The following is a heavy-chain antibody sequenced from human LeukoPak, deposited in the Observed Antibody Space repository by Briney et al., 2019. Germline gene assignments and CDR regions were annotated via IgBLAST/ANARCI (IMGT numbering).Heavy chain of an antibody. J-gene: IGHJ6*02. CDR2: ISAYNGNT. CDR1: GYTFTSYG. CDR3: AREPVAPGGYYYYGMDV. D-gene: IGHD3-16*01. Sequence: ASVKVSCKASGYTFTSYGISWVRQAPGQGLEWMGWISAYNGNTNYAQKLQGRVTITADKSTSTAYMELSSLRSEDTAVYYCAREPVAPGGYYYYGMDVWGQGTTVTVSS. V-gene: IGHV1-18*01.